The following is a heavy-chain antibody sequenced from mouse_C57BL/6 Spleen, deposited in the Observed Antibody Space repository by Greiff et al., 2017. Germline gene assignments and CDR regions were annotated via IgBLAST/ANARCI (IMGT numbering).Heavy chain of an antibody. D-gene: IGHD5-1-1*01. Sequence: VQLQQPGAELVRPGSSVKLSCKASGYTFTSYWMDWVKQRPGQGLEWIGNIYPSDSETHYNQKFKDKATLTVDKSSSTAYMQLSSLTSEDSAVEYCARRKYPRAMDYWGQGTSVTVSS. J-gene: IGHJ4*01. CDR2: IYPSDSET. CDR3: ARRKYPRAMDY. V-gene: IGHV1-61*01. CDR1: GYTFTSYW.